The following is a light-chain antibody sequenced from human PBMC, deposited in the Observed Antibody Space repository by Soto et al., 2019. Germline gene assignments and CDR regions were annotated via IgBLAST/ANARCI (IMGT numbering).Light chain of an antibody. Sequence: DIQVTQSPSSLSASVGDRVTITCRTSQNINIFLNWYQQKPGRAPMVVISAASNLESGVPSRFSGRGSGTEFTLTISNLQPGDSALYFCQESYYTPLAFGGGTKVDIK. V-gene: IGKV1-39*01. CDR3: QESYYTPLA. CDR2: AAS. J-gene: IGKJ4*01. CDR1: QNINIF.